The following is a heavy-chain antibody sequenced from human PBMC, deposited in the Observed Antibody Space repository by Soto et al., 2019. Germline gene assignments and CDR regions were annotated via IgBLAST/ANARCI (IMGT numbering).Heavy chain of an antibody. V-gene: IGHV3-30*18. J-gene: IGHJ6*02. CDR1: GFTFSSYG. D-gene: IGHD6-19*01. Sequence: VGSLRLSCAASGFTFSSYGMHWVRQAPGKGLEWVAVISYDGSNKYYADSVKGRFTISRDNSKNTLYLQMNSLRAEDTAVYYCAKDGAVAGDYYYYGMDVWGQGTTVTVSS. CDR2: ISYDGSNK. CDR3: AKDGAVAGDYYYYGMDV.